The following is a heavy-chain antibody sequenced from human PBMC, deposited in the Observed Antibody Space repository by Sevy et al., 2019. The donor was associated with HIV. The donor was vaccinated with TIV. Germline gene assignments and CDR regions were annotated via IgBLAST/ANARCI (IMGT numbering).Heavy chain of an antibody. V-gene: IGHV3-33*01. J-gene: IGHJ3*02. Sequence: GGSLRLSCAASGFTFSNYGMHWVRQAPGKGLEWVAVIWNDGSNKYYADSVKGRFTISRDNSKNTLYLQMNSLRAEDTAVYYCARDHEPGGDAFDIWGQGTMVTVSS. D-gene: IGHD3-10*01. CDR3: ARDHEPGGDAFDI. CDR1: GFTFSNYG. CDR2: IWNDGSNK.